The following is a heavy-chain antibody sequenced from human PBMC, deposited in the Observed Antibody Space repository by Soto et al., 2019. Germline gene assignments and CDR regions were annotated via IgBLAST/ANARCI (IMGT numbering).Heavy chain of an antibody. D-gene: IGHD4-17*01. CDR2: INTSGGTT. J-gene: IGHJ1*01. V-gene: IGHV1-46*01. Sequence: ASVKVSCKASGYTFTTYYIHWVRQAPGQGLEWMGMINTSGGTTTYVQKFQGRVTMTRDTSTSTVYMELSSLRSEDTAVYFCAREDDYGDFGSEYFQHWGQGTLVTVSS. CDR1: GYTFTTYY. CDR3: AREDDYGDFGSEYFQH.